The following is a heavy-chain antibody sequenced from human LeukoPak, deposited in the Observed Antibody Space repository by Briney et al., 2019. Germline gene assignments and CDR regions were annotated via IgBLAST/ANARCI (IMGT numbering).Heavy chain of an antibody. Sequence: GGSLRLSCAASGFTFSSYAMHWVRQAPGKGLEYVSAISSNGGSTYYANSVKGRFTISRDNSKNTLYLQMNSLRAEDTAVYYCAKAHSDASYFGYWGQGTLVTVSS. D-gene: IGHD2-21*02. CDR1: GFTFSSYA. J-gene: IGHJ4*02. CDR3: AKAHSDASYFGY. CDR2: ISSNGGST. V-gene: IGHV3-64*01.